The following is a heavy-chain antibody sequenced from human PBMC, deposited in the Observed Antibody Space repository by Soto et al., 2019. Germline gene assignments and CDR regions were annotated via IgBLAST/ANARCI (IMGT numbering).Heavy chain of an antibody. Sequence: EVQLVESGGGLVKPGGSLRLSCAASGFTFSNAWMNWVRQAPGKGLEWVGRIKSKTDGGTTDYAAPVKGRFTISRDDSKNTLYLQMISLKTEDTAVYYCTTSLDWLFFGDYWGQGTLVTVSS. D-gene: IGHD3-9*01. CDR2: IKSKTDGGTT. CDR3: TTSLDWLFFGDY. J-gene: IGHJ4*02. CDR1: GFTFSNAW. V-gene: IGHV3-15*07.